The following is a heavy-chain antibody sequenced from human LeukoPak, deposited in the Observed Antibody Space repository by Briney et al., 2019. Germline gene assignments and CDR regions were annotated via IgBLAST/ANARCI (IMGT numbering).Heavy chain of an antibody. J-gene: IGHJ4*02. CDR2: IYYSGST. Sequence: SETLSLTCTVSGGSISSSSYYWGWIRQPPGKGLEWIGSIYYSGSTYYNPSLKSRVTMSEDTSRNRFSLKLRSVTAADTAVYYCARAAVTTSSLDSWGQGTLVSVSS. CDR1: GGSISSSSYY. V-gene: IGHV4-39*07. CDR3: ARAAVTTSSLDS. D-gene: IGHD1-14*01.